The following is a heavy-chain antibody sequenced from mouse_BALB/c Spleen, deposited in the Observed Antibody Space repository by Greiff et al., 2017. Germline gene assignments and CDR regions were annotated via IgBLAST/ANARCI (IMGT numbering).Heavy chain of an antibody. CDR2: ISSGSSTI. D-gene: IGHD2-1*01. CDR3: ARRGYGNYEAMDY. V-gene: IGHV5-17*02. Sequence: EVQVVESGGGLVQPGGSRKLSCAASGFTFSSFGMHWVRQAPEKGLEWVAYISSGSSTIYYADTVKGRFTISRDNPKNTLFLQMTSLRSEDTAMYYCARRGYGNYEAMDYWGQGTSVTVSS. J-gene: IGHJ4*01. CDR1: GFTFSSFG.